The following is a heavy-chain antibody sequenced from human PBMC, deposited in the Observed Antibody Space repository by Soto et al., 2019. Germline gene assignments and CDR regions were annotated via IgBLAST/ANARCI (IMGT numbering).Heavy chain of an antibody. CDR1: GYTFTGYY. CDR3: ARASTIFGVVTGGYYYYGMDV. CDR2: INPNNGGT. V-gene: IGHV1-2*02. J-gene: IGHJ6*02. D-gene: IGHD3-3*01. Sequence: ASVKVSCKASGYTFTGYYMHWVRQAPGQGLEWMGWINPNNGGTNYAQKFQGRVTMTRDTSISTAYMELSRLRSDDTAVYYCARASTIFGVVTGGYYYYGMDVWGQGPTVTVS.